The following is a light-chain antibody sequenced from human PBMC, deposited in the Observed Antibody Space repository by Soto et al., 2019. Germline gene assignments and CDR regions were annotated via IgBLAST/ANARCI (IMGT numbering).Light chain of an antibody. J-gene: IGKJ1*01. CDR2: GAS. Sequence: PGERVTLSFGASQSVSGTYLSWYQQKPGQAPRLLISGASNRATGIPDRFSGSGSGTDFTLTISRLEPEDFAVYYCQHYDSSQWTFGQGTKVDIK. V-gene: IGKV3-20*01. CDR1: QSVSGTY. CDR3: QHYDSSQWT.